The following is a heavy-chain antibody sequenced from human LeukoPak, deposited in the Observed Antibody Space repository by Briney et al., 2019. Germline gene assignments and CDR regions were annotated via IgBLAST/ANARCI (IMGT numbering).Heavy chain of an antibody. V-gene: IGHV1-69*17. CDR1: GGTFSSYA. CDR3: ASSDGYNNYYYYGMDV. D-gene: IGHD5-24*01. CDR2: IIPIFGIA. Sequence: SVKVSCKASGGTFSSYAISWVRQAPGQGLEWMGGIIPIFGIANYAQKFQGRVTITADKSTSTAYMELSSLRSEDTAVYYCASSDGYNNYYYYGMDVWGQGTTVTVSS. J-gene: IGHJ6*02.